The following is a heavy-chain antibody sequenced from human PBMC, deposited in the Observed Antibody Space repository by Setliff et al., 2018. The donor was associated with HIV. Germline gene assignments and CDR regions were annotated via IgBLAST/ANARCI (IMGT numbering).Heavy chain of an antibody. V-gene: IGHV1-46*01. Sequence: ASVKVSCKASGSSFTGYYIHWLRQAPGQGLEWMGLIHPTVGTTTYAQNFQGRVTMTRDTSTSTVYMELRSLRSEETAVFYCARDGGDGSGYYYADYWGQGTLVTVSS. J-gene: IGHJ4*02. CDR3: ARDGGDGSGYYYADY. D-gene: IGHD3-22*01. CDR2: IHPTVGTT. CDR1: GSSFTGYY.